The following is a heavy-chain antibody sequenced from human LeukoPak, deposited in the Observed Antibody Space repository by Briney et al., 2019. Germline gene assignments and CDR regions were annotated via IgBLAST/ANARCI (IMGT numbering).Heavy chain of an antibody. Sequence: PGGSLRLSCAASESIVSGNYMTWVRQAPGKGLEWLSVIYTGGGTYYADSVKGRFTISRDTSKTTVYLQMNSLGGDDTAIYYCAHYDFWSGHALDIWGQGTMVTVSS. CDR2: IYTGGGT. J-gene: IGHJ3*02. V-gene: IGHV3-66*01. CDR3: AHYDFWSGHALDI. CDR1: ESIVSGNY. D-gene: IGHD3-3*01.